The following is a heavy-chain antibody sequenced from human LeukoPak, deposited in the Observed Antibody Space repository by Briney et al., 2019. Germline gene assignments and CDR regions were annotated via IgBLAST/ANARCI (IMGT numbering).Heavy chain of an antibody. Sequence: GGSLRLSCAASGFTVSSNYMSWVRQAPGKGLEWVSVIYSGGGTYFADSVKGRFTISRDSSENTLYLHMNSLRAEDTAVYYCAREDSGSHFLGYWGQGTLVTVSS. J-gene: IGHJ4*02. D-gene: IGHD1-26*01. CDR3: AREDSGSHFLGY. CDR1: GFTVSSNY. CDR2: IYSGGGT. V-gene: IGHV3-53*01.